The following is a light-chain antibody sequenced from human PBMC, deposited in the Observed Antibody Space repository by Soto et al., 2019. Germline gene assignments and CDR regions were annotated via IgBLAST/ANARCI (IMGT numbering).Light chain of an antibody. CDR3: QHYDNTPPSVT. CDR2: GAS. CDR1: QSVTSDF. Sequence: EIVLTQSPDILSVSPGDRATLSCRAGQSVTSDFLVWYQQKPGQAPRLLIYGASSRATGIPDRFSGSGSGTDFILTISRLEPEDFAVYYCQHYDNTPPSVTFGPGTKVDIK. V-gene: IGKV3-20*01. J-gene: IGKJ3*01.